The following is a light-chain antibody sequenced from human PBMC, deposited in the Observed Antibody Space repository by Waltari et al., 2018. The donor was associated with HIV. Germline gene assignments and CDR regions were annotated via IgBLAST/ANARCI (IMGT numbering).Light chain of an antibody. CDR3: QSAENSGDVI. V-gene: IGLV3-25*03. J-gene: IGLJ2*01. Sequence: SYELTQPPSVSVSPAQTARITCSGDALPKRYAYWYRQKPGQAPVMVIYKDNERPSGIPERFSGSSSGTTVTLTISGVQAEDEADYYCQSAENSGDVIFGGGTKLTVL. CDR2: KDN. CDR1: ALPKRY.